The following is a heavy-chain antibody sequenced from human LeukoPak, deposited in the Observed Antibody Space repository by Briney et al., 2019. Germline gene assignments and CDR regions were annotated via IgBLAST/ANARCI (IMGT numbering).Heavy chain of an antibody. CDR1: GFTFSNAW. J-gene: IGHJ4*02. CDR3: ALGLVTDY. V-gene: IGHV3-66*01. CDR2: IYSGGST. Sequence: GGSLRLSCAASGFTFSNAWMTWVRQDPGKGLEWVSVIYSGGSTYYADSVKGRFTISRDNSKNTLYLQMNSLRVEDTAVYYCALGLVTDYWGQGTLVTVSS. D-gene: IGHD3-9*01.